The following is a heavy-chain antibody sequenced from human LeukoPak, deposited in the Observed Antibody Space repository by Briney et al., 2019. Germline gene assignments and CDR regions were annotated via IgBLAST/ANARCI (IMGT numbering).Heavy chain of an antibody. CDR3: GRIAINANNGMDV. V-gene: IGHV3-30*02. CDR2: IRYDGNGK. D-gene: IGHD1/OR15-1a*01. J-gene: IGHJ6*02. CDR1: GFTFSNYG. Sequence: GGSLRLSCAASGFTFSNYGMHWARQAPGKGLEWVTFIRYDGNGKYYADSVKGRFAISRDNSKNTLYLQMNSLRAEDTAVYYCGRIAINANNGMDVWGQGTTVTVSS.